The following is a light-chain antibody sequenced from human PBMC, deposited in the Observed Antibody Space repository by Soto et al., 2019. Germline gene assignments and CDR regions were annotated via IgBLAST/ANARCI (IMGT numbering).Light chain of an antibody. CDR2: GAS. J-gene: IGKJ1*01. CDR1: QSVSSN. Sequence: EIVMTQSPATLSVSPGERATLSCRASQSVSSNLAWYQQKPGQAPRLLIYGASTRATGIPARFSGSGSETAFTLTISSLQSEDFAVYYCQQYNNWPPWTFGKGTKVEIK. V-gene: IGKV3-15*01. CDR3: QQYNNWPPWT.